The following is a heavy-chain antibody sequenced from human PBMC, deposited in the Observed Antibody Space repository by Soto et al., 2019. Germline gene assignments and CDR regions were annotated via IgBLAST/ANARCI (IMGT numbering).Heavy chain of an antibody. CDR2: IKQDGSAM. V-gene: IGHV3-7*05. CDR1: GFIFSSYW. Sequence: DVQLVESGGGLVQPGGSLRLSCVGSGFIFSSYWMNWVRQAPGKGLEWVANIKQDGSAMYYVDSVKGRFTISRDNAKNSMYLQMNSLRVEDTAVYFCATWIYSGWSAWGQGTLVTVSS. CDR3: ATWIYSGWSA. J-gene: IGHJ5*02. D-gene: IGHD6-19*01.